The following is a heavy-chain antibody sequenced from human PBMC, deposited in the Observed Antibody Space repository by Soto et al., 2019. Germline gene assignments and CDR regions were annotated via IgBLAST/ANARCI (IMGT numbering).Heavy chain of an antibody. CDR3: AKNYYGSGSYYNTFDY. CDR1: GGTFSSYT. CDR2: INPSGGST. Sequence: ASVKVSCKASGGTFSSYTISWVRQAPGQGLEWMGIINPSGGSTSYAQKFQGRVTMTRDTSTSTVYMELSSLRSEDTAVYYCAKNYYGSGSYYNTFDYWGQGTLVTVSS. D-gene: IGHD3-10*01. J-gene: IGHJ4*02. V-gene: IGHV1-46*01.